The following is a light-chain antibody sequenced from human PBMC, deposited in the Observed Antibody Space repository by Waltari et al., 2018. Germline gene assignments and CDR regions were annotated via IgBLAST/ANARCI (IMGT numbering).Light chain of an antibody. CDR3: LSAYSGGSQGV. CDR1: ALPKQY. V-gene: IGLV3-25*03. J-gene: IGLJ2*01. Sequence: SYELTQPPSVAVSPGQTAKIPCSGDALPKQYTYWYQQKPGQAPLLVIYKDTERPSGIPERFSGSSSGTTVTLTISGVQAEDEADYYGLSAYSGGSQGVFGGGTKLTVL. CDR2: KDT.